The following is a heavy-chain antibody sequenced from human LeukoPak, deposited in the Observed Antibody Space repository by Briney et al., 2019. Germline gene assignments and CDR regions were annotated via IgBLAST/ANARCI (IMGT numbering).Heavy chain of an antibody. Sequence: GRSLRLSCAASGFTFSTYAIHWVRQAPGKGLERVAVISYDGSNKYYVDSVKGRFTIARDNSKNTLYLQMNSLRAEDTAVYYCAKAQGYYDSSGYFTGYYFDYWGQGTLVTVSS. CDR1: GFTFSTYA. J-gene: IGHJ4*02. CDR3: AKAQGYYDSSGYFTGYYFDY. V-gene: IGHV3-30-3*01. D-gene: IGHD3-22*01. CDR2: ISYDGSNK.